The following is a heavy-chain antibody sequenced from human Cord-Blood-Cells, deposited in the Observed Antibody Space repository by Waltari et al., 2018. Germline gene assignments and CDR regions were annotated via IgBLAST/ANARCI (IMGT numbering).Heavy chain of an antibody. D-gene: IGHD4-17*01. Sequence: EVQLLESGGGLVQPGGSLRLSCAASGFTFSSYAMSWVRQAPGKGVEWGSGISGSGGRTYYADSVKGRFTIARDNSKNTLYLQMNSLRAEDTAVYYCANTIYGDYDYWGQGTLVTVSS. J-gene: IGHJ4*02. CDR2: ISGSGGRT. V-gene: IGHV3-23*01. CDR1: GFTFSSYA. CDR3: ANTIYGDYDY.